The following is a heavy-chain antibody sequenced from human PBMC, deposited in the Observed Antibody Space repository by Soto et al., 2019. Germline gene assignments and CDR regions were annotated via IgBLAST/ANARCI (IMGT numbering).Heavy chain of an antibody. V-gene: IGHV3-23*01. D-gene: IGHD2-21*01. CDR2: ISGSGGTT. CDR3: ARGPISNDHYFDF. CDR1: GFTFSSYA. J-gene: IGHJ4*02. Sequence: PGGSLRLSCAASGFTFSSYAMSWVRQAPGKGLEWVSAISGSGGTTYYADSVKGRFTISRDNSKNTLYLQMNNLRAEDTAVYYCARGPISNDHYFDFWGQGAQVTAPQ.